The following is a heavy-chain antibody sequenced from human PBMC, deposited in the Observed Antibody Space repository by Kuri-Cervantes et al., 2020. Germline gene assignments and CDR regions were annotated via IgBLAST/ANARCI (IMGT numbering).Heavy chain of an antibody. V-gene: IGHV3-9*01. CDR1: GFTFSNYA. CDR3: AKVNGSGTFDY. CDR2: ISWNSGSI. D-gene: IGHD3-10*01. J-gene: IGHJ4*02. Sequence: GGSLRLSCAVSGFTFSNYAMYWVRQAPGRGLEWVSGISWNSGSIGYADSVKGRFTISRDNAKNSLYLQMNSLRAEDTALYYCAKVNGSGTFDYWGQGTLVTVSS.